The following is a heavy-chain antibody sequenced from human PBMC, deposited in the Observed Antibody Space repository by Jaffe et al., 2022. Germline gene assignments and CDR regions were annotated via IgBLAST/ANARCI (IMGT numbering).Heavy chain of an antibody. D-gene: IGHD4-4*01. J-gene: IGHJ4*02. CDR1: GYTFTGYY. Sequence: QVQLVQSGAEVKKPGASVKVSCKASGYTFTGYYMHWVRQAPGQGLEWMGRINPNSGGTNYAQKFQGRVTMTRDTSISTAYMELSRLRSDDTAVYYCARHGGNTVTTILDDYWGQGTLVTVSS. CDR3: ARHGGNTVTTILDDY. V-gene: IGHV1-2*06. CDR2: INPNSGGT.